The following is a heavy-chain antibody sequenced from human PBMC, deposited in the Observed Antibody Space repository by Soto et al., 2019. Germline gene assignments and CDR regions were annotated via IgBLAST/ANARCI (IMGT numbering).Heavy chain of an antibody. J-gene: IGHJ4*02. Sequence: ASVKVSCKASGYTFTSYYMHWVRQAPGQGLEWMGIINPSGGSTSYAQKFQGRVTMTRDTSTSTVYMELSSLRSEDTAVYYCARVTYSGYDSGVFDYWGQGTLVTVSS. D-gene: IGHD5-12*01. CDR2: INPSGGST. CDR1: GYTFTSYY. CDR3: ARVTYSGYDSGVFDY. V-gene: IGHV1-46*03.